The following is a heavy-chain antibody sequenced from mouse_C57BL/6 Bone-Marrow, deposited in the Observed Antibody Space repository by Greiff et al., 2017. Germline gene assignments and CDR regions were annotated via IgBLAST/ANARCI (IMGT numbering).Heavy chain of an antibody. CDR1: GFSFNTYA. V-gene: IGHV10-1*01. CDR3: VRHAFAY. Sequence: DVKLVESGGGLVQPKGSLKLSCAASGFSFNTYAMNWVRQAPGQGLEWVARIRSKSNNYATYYADSVKDRFTISRDDSESMLYLQMNNLKTEDTAMYYCVRHAFAYWGQGTLVTVSA. CDR2: IRSKSNNYAT. J-gene: IGHJ3*01.